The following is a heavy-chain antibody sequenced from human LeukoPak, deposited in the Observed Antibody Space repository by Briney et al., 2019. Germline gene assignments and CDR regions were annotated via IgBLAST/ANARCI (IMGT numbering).Heavy chain of an antibody. J-gene: IGHJ1*01. D-gene: IGHD2-2*01. V-gene: IGHV3-30*04. Sequence: PGRSLRLSCAASGFTFRVYAMHWVRQAPGKGLEWVAVISYDGSNEDYADSVKGRFTISRDNSKNALYLQMNSLRAEDTAVYYCARGGSVIPAAIKETWGQGTLVTVSS. CDR3: ARGGSVIPAAIKET. CDR1: GFTFRVYA. CDR2: ISYDGSNE.